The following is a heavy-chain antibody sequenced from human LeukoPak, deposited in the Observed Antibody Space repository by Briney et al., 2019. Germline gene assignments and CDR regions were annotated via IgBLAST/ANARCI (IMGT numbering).Heavy chain of an antibody. V-gene: IGHV1-18*01. J-gene: IGHJ4*02. D-gene: IGHD3-16*02. CDR2: ISAYNGNT. CDR1: GYTFTSYG. Sequence: ASVKLSCKASGYTFTSYGISWVRQAPGQGLEWMGWISAYNGNTNYAQKLQGRVTMTTDTSTSTAYMELRSLRSDDTAVYYCARGQTRRLSSPLDYWGQGTLVTASS. CDR3: ARGQTRRLSSPLDY.